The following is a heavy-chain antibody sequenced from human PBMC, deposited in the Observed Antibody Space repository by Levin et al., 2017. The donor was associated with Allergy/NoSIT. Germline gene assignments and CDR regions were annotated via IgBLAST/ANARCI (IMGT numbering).Heavy chain of an antibody. V-gene: IGHV3-23*01. CDR3: AKARPDDNADF. CDR1: GFTFSSFA. CDR2: ISSGGGSS. J-gene: IGHJ4*02. Sequence: GGSLRLSCAASGFTFSSFAMSWVRQTPGKGLEYVSAISSGGGSSNYADSVKGRFTISRDNSKNTLYLQMNSLRAEDTAVYYCAKARPDDNADFWGQGTLVTVSS. D-gene: IGHD1-1*01.